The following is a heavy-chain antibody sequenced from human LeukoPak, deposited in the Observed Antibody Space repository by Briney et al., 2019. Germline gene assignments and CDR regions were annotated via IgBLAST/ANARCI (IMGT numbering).Heavy chain of an antibody. V-gene: IGHV3-48*01. CDR3: AKVGDYYGSGKYSNFDY. CDR2: ISSSSSTI. D-gene: IGHD3-10*01. J-gene: IGHJ4*02. CDR1: GFTFSSYS. Sequence: GGSLRLSCAASGFTFSSYSMNWVRQAPGKGLEWVSYISSSSSTIYYADSVKGRFTISRDNSKNTLYLQMSSLRAEHTAVYYCAKVGDYYGSGKYSNFDYWGQGTLVTGSS.